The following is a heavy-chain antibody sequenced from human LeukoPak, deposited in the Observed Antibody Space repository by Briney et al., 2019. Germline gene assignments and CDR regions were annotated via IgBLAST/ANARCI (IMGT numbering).Heavy chain of an antibody. V-gene: IGHV3-23*01. Sequence: HTGGSLRLSCAASGSTFSSYAMSWVRQAPGKGLEWVSAISGSGGSTYYADSVKGRFTISRDNSKNTLYLQMNSLRAEDTAVYYCAEDCASGSYYDWGQGTLVTVSS. J-gene: IGHJ4*02. D-gene: IGHD1-26*01. CDR1: GSTFSSYA. CDR3: AEDCASGSYYD. CDR2: ISGSGGST.